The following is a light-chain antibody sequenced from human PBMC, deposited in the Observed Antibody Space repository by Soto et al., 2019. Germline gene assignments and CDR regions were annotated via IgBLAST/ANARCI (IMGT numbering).Light chain of an antibody. J-gene: IGKJ1*01. CDR3: QHYNSYSEA. Sequence: DIHMTQSPSTLSGSVGDRVTITCRASQTISSWLAWYQQKPGKAPKLLIYKASTLKSGVPSRFSGSGSGTEFTLTISSLQPDDFATYYCQHYNSYSEAFGQVTKVDIK. V-gene: IGKV1-5*03. CDR1: QTISSW. CDR2: KAS.